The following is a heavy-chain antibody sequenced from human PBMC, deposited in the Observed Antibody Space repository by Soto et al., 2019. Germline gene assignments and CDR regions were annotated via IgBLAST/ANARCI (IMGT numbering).Heavy chain of an antibody. Sequence: ASVKVSCKASGYTFTGYYMHWVRQAPGQGLEWMGWINPNSGGTNYAQKFQGWVTMTRDTSISTAYMELSRLRSDDTAVYYCARVGSSPPGGMDVWGQGTPVTVYS. CDR1: GYTFTGYY. CDR2: INPNSGGT. D-gene: IGHD2-2*01. CDR3: ARVGSSPPGGMDV. V-gene: IGHV1-2*04. J-gene: IGHJ6*02.